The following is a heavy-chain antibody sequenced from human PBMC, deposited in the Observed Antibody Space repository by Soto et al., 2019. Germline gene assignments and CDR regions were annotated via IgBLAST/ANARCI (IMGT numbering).Heavy chain of an antibody. V-gene: IGHV1-58*01. CDR1: GFTFTSSA. Sequence: SVKVSCKASGFTFTSSAVQWVRQARGQRLEWIGWIVVGSANTNYAQTFQERVTITRDMSTSTAYMELRRLRSEDTAVYYCAADRGYDSSGYHFDDWGQGTLVTVSS. J-gene: IGHJ4*02. D-gene: IGHD3-22*01. CDR3: AADRGYDSSGYHFDD. CDR2: IVVGSANT.